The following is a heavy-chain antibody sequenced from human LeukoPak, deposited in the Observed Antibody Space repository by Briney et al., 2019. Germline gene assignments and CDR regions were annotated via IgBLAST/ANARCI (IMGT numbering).Heavy chain of an antibody. D-gene: IGHD6-13*01. J-gene: IGHJ4*02. V-gene: IGHV3-7*01. CDR3: ARDSSSWSFDY. Sequence: GGPLRLSCAASGFTFSSYWMSWVRQAPGKGLEWVANIKQDGSEKYYVDSVKGRFTISRDNAKNSLYLQMNSLRAEDTAVYYCARDSSSWSFDYWGQGTLVTVSS. CDR1: GFTFSSYW. CDR2: IKQDGSEK.